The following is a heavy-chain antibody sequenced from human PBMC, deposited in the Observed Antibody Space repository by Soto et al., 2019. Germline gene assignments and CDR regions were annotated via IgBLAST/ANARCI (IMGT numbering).Heavy chain of an antibody. V-gene: IGHV3-7*03. CDR2: IRQDGGAQ. CDR1: GFTFTTYW. CDR3: VRGGHGSGSYLGSD. D-gene: IGHD3-10*01. J-gene: IGHJ4*02. Sequence: DVQLLESGGGLVQPGGSLRLSCAASGFTFTTYWMSWVRQAPGKGLEWVANIRQDGGAQYYVDSVKGRFTISRDNAKNSVYLQMDSLRAEDTAVYFCVRGGHGSGSYLGSDWGQGTLVTVSS.